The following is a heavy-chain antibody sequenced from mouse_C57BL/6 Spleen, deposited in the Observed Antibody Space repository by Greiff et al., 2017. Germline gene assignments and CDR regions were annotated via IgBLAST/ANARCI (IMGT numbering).Heavy chain of an antibody. CDR3: AIEGDYYGSSYGFSTY. Sequence: VQLQQPGAELVKPGASVKVSCKASGYTFTSYWMHWVKQRPGQGLEWIGRIHPSDSDTNYNQKFKGKATLTVDKSSSTAYMQLSSLTSEDSAVYYCAIEGDYYGSSYGFSTYWGQGTLVTVSA. J-gene: IGHJ3*01. CDR1: GYTFTSYW. V-gene: IGHV1-74*01. CDR2: IHPSDSDT. D-gene: IGHD1-1*01.